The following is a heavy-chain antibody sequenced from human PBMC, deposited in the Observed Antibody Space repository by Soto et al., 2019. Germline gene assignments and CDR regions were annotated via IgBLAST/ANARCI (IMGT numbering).Heavy chain of an antibody. J-gene: IGHJ4*02. CDR2: IYFYNGATSSP. CDR3: AWGTDAYKNGG. Sequence: TQSHTCSVYGGYINSGGSHWTWLSPHPEKGLEWIGFIYFYNGATSSPSYNPSLQSRVVISVDTSKNHVSLNLNSVTVADTAVYFCAWGTDAYKNGGWGLGNLVTGSS. CDR1: GGYINSGGSH. V-gene: IGHV4-31*03. D-gene: IGHD2-8*01.